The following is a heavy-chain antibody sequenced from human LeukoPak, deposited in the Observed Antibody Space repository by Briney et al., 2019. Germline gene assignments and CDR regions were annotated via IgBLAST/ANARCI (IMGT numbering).Heavy chain of an antibody. D-gene: IGHD6-19*01. CDR3: ARETPTRAVAGPGAFDI. Sequence: PGGSLRLSCAASGFTFSTYWMSWVRQAPGKGLEWVSSISSSSSYIYYADSVKGRFTISRDNAKNSLYLQMNSLRAEDTAVYYCARETPTRAVAGPGAFDIWGQGTMVTVSS. V-gene: IGHV3-21*01. CDR1: GFTFSTYW. J-gene: IGHJ3*02. CDR2: ISSSSSYI.